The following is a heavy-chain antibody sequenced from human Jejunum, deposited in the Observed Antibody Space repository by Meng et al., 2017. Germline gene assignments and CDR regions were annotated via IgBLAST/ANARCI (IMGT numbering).Heavy chain of an antibody. V-gene: IGHV4-39*07. CDR1: GGSISSSSYY. Sequence: SETLSLTCTVSGGSISSSSYYWGWIRQPPGKGLEWIGSIYYSGSTYYNPSLKSRVIISVDTSKNQFSLKLSSVTAADTAVYYCAREDGSGWSRDLYYFDYWGQGKLVTVSS. J-gene: IGHJ4*02. D-gene: IGHD6-19*01. CDR3: AREDGSGWSRDLYYFDY. CDR2: IYYSGST.